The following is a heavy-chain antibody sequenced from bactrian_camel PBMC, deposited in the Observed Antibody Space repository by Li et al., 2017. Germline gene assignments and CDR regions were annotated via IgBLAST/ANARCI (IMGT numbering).Heavy chain of an antibody. D-gene: IGHD3*01. V-gene: IGHV3S6*01. J-gene: IGHJ4*01. CDR3: AAAYDFNSGSWCYEKYPNPGPYNY. CDR2: IENDGRI. CDR1: NYPSDNYC. Sequence: QLVESGGDSVQAGGSLRLSCAASNYPSDNYCLAWFRQAPGKRLEWVSSIENDGRIKYTDSVKGRFTISKDNAKNTLSLQMNSLKPEDTAMYYCAAAYDFNSGSWCYEKYPNPGPYNYWSQGTQVTVS.